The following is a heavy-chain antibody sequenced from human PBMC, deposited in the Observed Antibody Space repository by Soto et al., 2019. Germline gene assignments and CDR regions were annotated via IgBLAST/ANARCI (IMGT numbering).Heavy chain of an antibody. CDR2: ISSNSAYI. Sequence: GESXRLSCSASGVTFLIFTINWVRHAPGKGLEWVSTISSNSAYIYYTDALSGNFNISSENANNSLHLQMNSMRAEDTAVYYCKRDAYRESRPRGCLDPWGQGTLVTVSS. J-gene: IGHJ5*02. V-gene: IGHV3-21*01. CDR3: KRDAYRESRPRGCLDP. CDR1: GVTFLIFT. D-gene: IGHD2-2*02.